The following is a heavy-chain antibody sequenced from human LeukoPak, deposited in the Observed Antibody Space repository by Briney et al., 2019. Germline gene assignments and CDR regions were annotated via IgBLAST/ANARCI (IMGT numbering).Heavy chain of an antibody. V-gene: IGHV3-33*01. Sequence: KPGRALRLSCAAPGFMFGNYGMHWVRQAPGQGLEWVALIWYEGSKKYYADSVKGRFTDSRDNSENTLYLQMNRLRADDTAVYYCARGLQPPVLYGMDVWGQGTTVTVSS. CDR1: GFMFGNYG. CDR2: IWYEGSKK. J-gene: IGHJ6*02. CDR3: ARGLQPPVLYGMDV. D-gene: IGHD4-11*01.